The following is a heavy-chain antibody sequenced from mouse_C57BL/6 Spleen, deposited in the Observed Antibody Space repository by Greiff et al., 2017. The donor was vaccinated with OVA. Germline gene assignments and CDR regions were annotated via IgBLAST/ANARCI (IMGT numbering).Heavy chain of an antibody. CDR1: GYSFTGYY. CDR2: INPSTGGT. CDR3: ARGIYYGPDY. J-gene: IGHJ2*01. D-gene: IGHD1-2*01. V-gene: IGHV1-42*01. Sequence: VQLQQSGPELVKPGASVKISCKASGYSFTGYYMNWVKQSPEKSLEWIGEINPSTGGTTYNQKFKAKATLTVDKSSSTAYMQLKSLTSEDSAVYYCARGIYYGPDYWGQGTTLTVSS.